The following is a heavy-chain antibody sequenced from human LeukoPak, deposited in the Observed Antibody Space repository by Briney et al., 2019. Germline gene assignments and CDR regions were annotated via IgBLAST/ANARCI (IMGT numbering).Heavy chain of an antibody. CDR1: GFSFSTSG. V-gene: IGHV3-30*02. Sequence: AGGSLRLSCVASGFSFSTSGMHWVRQSPGKGLDWVAFIRNDGNKKNYAESVKGRFTISRDNSRNTLYLQMDSLRAEDTAVYYCARGVVIAAAGTGMDYFDYWGQGTLVTVSS. J-gene: IGHJ4*02. D-gene: IGHD6-13*01. CDR3: ARGVVIAAAGTGMDYFDY. CDR2: IRNDGNKK.